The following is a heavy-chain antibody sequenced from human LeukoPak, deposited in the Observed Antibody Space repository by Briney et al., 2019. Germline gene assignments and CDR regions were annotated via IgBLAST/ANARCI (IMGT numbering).Heavy chain of an antibody. J-gene: IGHJ4*02. Sequence: GGSLRLSCAASGFTFSSYSMNWVRQAPGKGLEWVSYISSSSSTIYYADSVKGRFTISRDNSKNTLYLQMNSLRAEDTAVYYRARVDSSGWYFDYWGQGTLVTVSS. CDR2: ISSSSSTI. D-gene: IGHD3-22*01. CDR3: ARVDSSGWYFDY. CDR1: GFTFSSYS. V-gene: IGHV3-48*01.